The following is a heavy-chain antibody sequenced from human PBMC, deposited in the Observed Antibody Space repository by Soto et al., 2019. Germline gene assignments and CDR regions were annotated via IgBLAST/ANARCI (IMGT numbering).Heavy chain of an antibody. CDR3: VRSAVTTGQGYFDY. J-gene: IGHJ4*03. CDR2: VFHWGNT. Sequence: SESMSLTCSACGYCISRGYYCGSIRQNPRKDLECLGIVFHWGNTYDNPSLNSPVTSSLDTSKNQFPLRLASVTAADTALYYCVRSAVTTGQGYFDYWGQGILVTVSS. CDR1: GYCISRGYY. D-gene: IGHD4-17*01. V-gene: IGHV4-38-2*01.